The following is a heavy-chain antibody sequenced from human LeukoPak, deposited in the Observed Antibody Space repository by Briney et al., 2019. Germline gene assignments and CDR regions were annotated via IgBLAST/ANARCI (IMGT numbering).Heavy chain of an antibody. V-gene: IGHV3-9*01. J-gene: IGHJ4*02. CDR3: AKSLGSTMYYFDS. Sequence: SLRLSCAASGFTFNNYGMHWVRQAPGKGLEWVAGISWDSGNIGYADSVKGRFTISRDNAKNSLYLQMNSLRIEDTALYYCAKSLGSTMYYFDSWGQGTLVTVSS. CDR2: ISWDSGNI. D-gene: IGHD6-13*01. CDR1: GFTFNNYG.